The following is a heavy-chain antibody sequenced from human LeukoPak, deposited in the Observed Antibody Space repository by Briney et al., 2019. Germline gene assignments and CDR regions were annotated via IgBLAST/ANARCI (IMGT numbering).Heavy chain of an antibody. CDR2: ISASGSRT. CDR1: GFTFSTFA. D-gene: IGHD3-22*01. CDR3: ARDLRPHYYDSSGYGCFGS. V-gene: IGHV3-23*01. J-gene: IGHJ5*02. Sequence: GGSLRFSCAPSGFTFSTFAMNWVRQAPGKGLEWVSAISASGSRTFYADSVKGRFTISRDNSKNTLSLQMNSLRAGDTAVYYCARDLRPHYYDSSGYGCFGSWGQGTLVTVSS.